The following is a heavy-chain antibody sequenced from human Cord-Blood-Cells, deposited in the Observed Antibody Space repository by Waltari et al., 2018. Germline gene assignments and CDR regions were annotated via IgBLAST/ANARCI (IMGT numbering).Heavy chain of an antibody. D-gene: IGHD7-27*01. Sequence: QVQLQESGPGLVQPSPTLSLTCPVSRGPISTGGSLSSWFRQHPGKGLVWIGYIYYSGSTYYNPSLKSRVTISVDTSKNQFSLKLSSVTAADTAVYYCARGSLTGDLFDYWGQGTLVTVSS. CDR3: ARGSLTGDLFDY. V-gene: IGHV4-31*03. CDR2: IYYSGST. J-gene: IGHJ4*02. CDR1: RGPISTGGSL.